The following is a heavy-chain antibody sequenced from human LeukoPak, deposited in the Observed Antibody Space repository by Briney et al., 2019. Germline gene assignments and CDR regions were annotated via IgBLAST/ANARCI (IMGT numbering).Heavy chain of an antibody. Sequence: GGSLRLSCAASGFTFSSYSMNWVRQAPGKGLEWVSSISSSSSYIYYADSVKSRFTISRDNAKNSLYLQMNSLRAEDTAVYYCTGEYYYDSSGYQPLDYWGQGTLVTVSS. J-gene: IGHJ4*02. D-gene: IGHD3-22*01. V-gene: IGHV3-21*01. CDR2: ISSSSSYI. CDR3: TGEYYYDSSGYQPLDY. CDR1: GFTFSSYS.